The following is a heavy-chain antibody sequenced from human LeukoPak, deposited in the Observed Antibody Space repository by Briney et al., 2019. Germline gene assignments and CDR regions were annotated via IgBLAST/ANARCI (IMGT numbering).Heavy chain of an antibody. Sequence: QTGRSLRLSCAASRFTFSTYAMHWVRQAPGKGLDWVAVISFDGSTKYYADAVKGRLTISRDNSKNTLYVQMNSLRAEDTAVYYCARDHRRELWAGYYFDYWGQGTLVTVSS. CDR1: RFTFSTYA. J-gene: IGHJ4*02. CDR2: ISFDGSTK. D-gene: IGHD1-26*01. CDR3: ARDHRRELWAGYYFDY. V-gene: IGHV3-30*04.